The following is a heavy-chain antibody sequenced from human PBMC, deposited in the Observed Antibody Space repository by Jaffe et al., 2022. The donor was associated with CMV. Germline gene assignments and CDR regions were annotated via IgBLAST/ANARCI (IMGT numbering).Heavy chain of an antibody. J-gene: IGHJ4*02. CDR1: GGSISSYY. CDR3: ARAPRWYYFDY. D-gene: IGHD6-13*01. CDR2: IYYSGST. Sequence: QVQLQESGPGLVKPSETLSLTCTVSGGSISSYYWSWIRQPPGKGLEWIGYIYYSGSTNYNPSLKSRVTISVDTSKNQFSLKLSSVTAADTAVYYCARAPRWYYFDYWGQGTLVTVSS. V-gene: IGHV4-59*01.